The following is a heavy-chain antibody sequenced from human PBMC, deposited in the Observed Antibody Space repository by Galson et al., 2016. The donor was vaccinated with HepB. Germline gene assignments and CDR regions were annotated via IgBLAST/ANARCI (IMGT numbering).Heavy chain of an antibody. D-gene: IGHD6-13*01. CDR3: VRDLGYSSSWPSPDSYLYFDL. CDR1: GFTFSDYY. J-gene: IGHJ2*01. Sequence: SLRLSCAASGFTFSDYYMSWIRQAPGKGLEWLSYISSSGDILYHADSVRGRFTISRDNAKTSLYLQMNSLRVEDTAIYYCVRDLGYSSSWPSPDSYLYFDLWGRGTLVTVSS. V-gene: IGHV3-11*01. CDR2: ISSSGDIL.